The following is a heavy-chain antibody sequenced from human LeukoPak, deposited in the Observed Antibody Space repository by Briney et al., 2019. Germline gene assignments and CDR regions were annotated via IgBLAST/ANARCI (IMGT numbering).Heavy chain of an antibody. Sequence: GGSLRLSCAASGFTFSSFWMHWVRQAPGKGLVWVSRISSDGSNIGYADSVKGRFTISRDNADNTLYLQMSSLSAEDTAVYYCARGGGTSLSYWGQGTLVTVSS. CDR2: ISSDGSNI. CDR3: ARGGGTSLSY. J-gene: IGHJ4*02. D-gene: IGHD1-7*01. CDR1: GFTFSSFW. V-gene: IGHV3-74*01.